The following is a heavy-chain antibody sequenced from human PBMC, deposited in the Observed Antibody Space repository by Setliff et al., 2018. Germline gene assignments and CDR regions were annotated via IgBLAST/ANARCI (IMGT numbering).Heavy chain of an antibody. D-gene: IGHD4-4*01. CDR1: GFNFKTYA. Sequence: GGSLRLSCAASGFNFKTYAMNWVRLAPGKGLEWISTISAAGGTHYYADSVEGRFTISRGNSDNTLYLQMNALRPADTAIYYCATSTITTYYFDYWGHGTLVTVSS. V-gene: IGHV3-23*01. CDR2: ISAAGGTH. CDR3: ATSTITTYYFDY. J-gene: IGHJ4*01.